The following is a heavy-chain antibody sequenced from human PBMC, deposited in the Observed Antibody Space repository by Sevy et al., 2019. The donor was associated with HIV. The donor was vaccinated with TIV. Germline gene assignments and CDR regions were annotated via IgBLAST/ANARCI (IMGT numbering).Heavy chain of an antibody. J-gene: IGHJ4*02. CDR1: GFTFSTYS. V-gene: IGHV3-48*02. D-gene: IGHD5-18*01. CDR3: ARALTNRSYGFLDY. Sequence: GGCLRLSCAASGFTFSTYSMNWVRQAPGKGLEWVSYISSSSNILYYADSVKGRFTISRDNAKKSLYLQMNSLRDEHTAVYYCARALTNRSYGFLDYWGQGTAVTVSS. CDR2: ISSSSNIL.